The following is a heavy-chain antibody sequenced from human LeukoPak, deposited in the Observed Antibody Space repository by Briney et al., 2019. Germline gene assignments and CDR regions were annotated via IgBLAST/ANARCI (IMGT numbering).Heavy chain of an antibody. CDR3: AKDTPRPYFDY. CDR1: GFTFSHFG. J-gene: IGHJ4*02. CDR2: IRNDGSIK. V-gene: IGHV3-30*02. Sequence: GGSLRLSCAASGFTFSHFGMHWVRQAPGKGLEWVAFIRNDGSIKFFADSVKGRVAISRDNSKNTLYLQMNSLRVEDTALYYCAKDTPRPYFDYWGQGTLDTVSS.